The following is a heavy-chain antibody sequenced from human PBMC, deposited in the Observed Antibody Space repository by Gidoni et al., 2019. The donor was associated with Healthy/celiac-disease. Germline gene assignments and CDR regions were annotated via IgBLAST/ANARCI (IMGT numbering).Heavy chain of an antibody. D-gene: IGHD1-1*01. CDR3: ARVGRNWNPSPFDY. Sequence: QVQLVQSGAEVQKPGASVKVSFKASGYTFTIHAMPWVRQAPGQRLEWMGWINAGNGNTKYSQKFQGRVTITRDTSASTAYMELSSLRSEDTAVYYCARVGRNWNPSPFDYWGQGTLVTVSS. CDR1: GYTFTIHA. CDR2: INAGNGNT. V-gene: IGHV1-3*01. J-gene: IGHJ4*02.